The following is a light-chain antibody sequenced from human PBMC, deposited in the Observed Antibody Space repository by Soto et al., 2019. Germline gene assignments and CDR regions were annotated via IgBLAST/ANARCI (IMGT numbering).Light chain of an antibody. CDR2: KAS. Sequence: DIQMTQSPSTLSASVGDRVTITCRGSQSISSWLAWYQQKPGKAPKVLIYKASSLESGVPSRFSGSGSGTEFTLTISSLQPDDFATYYCQQYKSYWYTFGQGTKLEIK. V-gene: IGKV1-5*03. CDR1: QSISSW. J-gene: IGKJ2*01. CDR3: QQYKSYWYT.